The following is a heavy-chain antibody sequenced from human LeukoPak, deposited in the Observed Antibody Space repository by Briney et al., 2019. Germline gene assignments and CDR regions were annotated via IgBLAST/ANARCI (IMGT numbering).Heavy chain of an antibody. Sequence: SETLSLTCTVSGGSISSSSYYWGWIRQPPGKGLEWIGSLYYNGSTYYNPSLKSRVTISVDTSKEQFSLKLSSVTAADTAVYYCAGRGRLWWQLGFYWGQGTLVTVSS. CDR3: AGRGRLWWQLGFY. CDR1: GGSISSSSYY. V-gene: IGHV4-39*01. CDR2: LYYNGST. J-gene: IGHJ4*02. D-gene: IGHD4-23*01.